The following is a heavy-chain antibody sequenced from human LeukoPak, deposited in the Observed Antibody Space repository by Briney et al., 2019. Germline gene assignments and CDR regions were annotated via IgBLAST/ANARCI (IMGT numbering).Heavy chain of an antibody. J-gene: IGHJ4*02. CDR1: GGSISSYY. V-gene: IGHV4-59*08. Sequence: SETLSLTCTVSGGSISSYYWSWIWQPPGKGLEWIGYIYYSGSTNYNPSLKSRVTISVDTSKNQFSLKLSSVTAADTAVYYCARHELLGSSWSGFDYWGQGTLVTVSS. CDR3: ARHELLGSSWSGFDY. CDR2: IYYSGST. D-gene: IGHD6-13*01.